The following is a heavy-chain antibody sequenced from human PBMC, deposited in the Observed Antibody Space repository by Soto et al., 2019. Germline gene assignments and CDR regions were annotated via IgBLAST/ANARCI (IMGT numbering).Heavy chain of an antibody. J-gene: IGHJ6*02. CDR1: GGSFSGYY. CDR2: INHSGST. V-gene: IGHV4-34*01. Sequence: QVQLQQWGAGLLKPSETLSLTCAVYGGSFSGYYWSWIRQPPGKGLEWIGEINHSGSTNYNPSLKGRVTISVATSKNQFSLKLSSVTAADTAVYYCARGRERGYSYGHRYYYYGMDVWGQGTTVTVSS. D-gene: IGHD5-18*01. CDR3: ARGRERGYSYGHRYYYYGMDV.